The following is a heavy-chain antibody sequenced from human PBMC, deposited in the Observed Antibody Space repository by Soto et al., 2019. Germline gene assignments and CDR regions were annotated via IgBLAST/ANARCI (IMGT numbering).Heavy chain of an antibody. CDR1: GFSLSSSGVA. J-gene: IGHJ4*02. V-gene: IGHV2-5*01. CDR3: AHGDPLDFRY. Sequence: QITLKESGPTLVKPTQTLTLTCTFSGFSLSSSGVAVGWIRQPPGKALEWLALIYWSGIERYRPSLKSRLNITKDTSKNQVVLTMTNMDPVDTATYFCAHGDPLDFRYWGQGTLVTVSP. CDR2: IYWSGIE. D-gene: IGHD3-10*01.